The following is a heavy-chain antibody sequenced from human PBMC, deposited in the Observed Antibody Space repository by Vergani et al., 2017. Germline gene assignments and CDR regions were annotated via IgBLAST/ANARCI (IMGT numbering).Heavy chain of an antibody. Sequence: EVQLLESGGGLVKPGGSLRLSCAASGFTFSSYSMNWVRQAPGKGLEWVSSISSSSSYIYYADSVKGRFTISRDNSKNTLYLQMNSLRAEDTAVYYCAKDLLVVVITSPDYWGQGTLVTVSS. V-gene: IGHV3-21*04. CDR2: ISSSSSYI. CDR3: AKDLLVVVITSPDY. CDR1: GFTFSSYS. J-gene: IGHJ4*02. D-gene: IGHD3-22*01.